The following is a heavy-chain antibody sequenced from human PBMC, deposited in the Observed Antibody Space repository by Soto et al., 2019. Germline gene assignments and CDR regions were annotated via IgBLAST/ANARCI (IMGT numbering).Heavy chain of an antibody. D-gene: IGHD2-21*02. CDR3: ARVSGGDWGGMDV. J-gene: IGHJ6*02. V-gene: IGHV3-33*01. CDR2: IWYDGSNK. Sequence: GGSLRLSCAASGFTFSSYGMHWVRQAPGKGLEWVAVIWYDGSNKYYADSVKGRFTISRDNSKNTLYLQMNSLRAEDTAVYYCARVSGGDWGGMDVWGQGTTVTVSS. CDR1: GFTFSSYG.